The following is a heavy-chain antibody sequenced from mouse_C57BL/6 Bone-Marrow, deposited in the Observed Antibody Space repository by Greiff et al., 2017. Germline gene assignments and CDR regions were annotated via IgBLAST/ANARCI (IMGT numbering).Heavy chain of an antibody. D-gene: IGHD1-1*01. J-gene: IGHJ4*01. CDR2: IYPGDGDT. Sequence: QVQLQQSGPELVKPGASVKISCKASGYAFSSSWMNWVKQRPGKGLEWIGRIYPGDGDTNYNGKFKGKATLTADKSSSTAYMQLSSLTSEDSAVYFLASRNGRSDSIDYWGQGTSVTVSS. CDR3: ASRNGRSDSIDY. V-gene: IGHV1-82*01. CDR1: GYAFSSSW.